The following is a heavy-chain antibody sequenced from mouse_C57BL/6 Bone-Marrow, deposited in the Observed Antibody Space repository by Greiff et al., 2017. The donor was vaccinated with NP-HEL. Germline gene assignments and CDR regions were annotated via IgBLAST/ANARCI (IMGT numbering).Heavy chain of an antibody. V-gene: IGHV5-4*01. J-gene: IGHJ4*01. CDR3: ARDWYGNYDAMDY. CDR2: ISDGGSYT. Sequence: EVQWVESGGGLVKPGGSLKLSCAASGFTFSSYAMSWVRQTPEKRLEWVATISDGGSYTYYPDNVKGRFTISRDNAKNNLYLQMSHLKSEDTAMYYCARDWYGNYDAMDYWGQGTSVTVSS. CDR1: GFTFSSYA. D-gene: IGHD2-10*02.